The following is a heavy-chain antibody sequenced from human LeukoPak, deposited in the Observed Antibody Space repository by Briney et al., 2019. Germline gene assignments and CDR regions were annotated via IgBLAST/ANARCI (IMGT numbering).Heavy chain of an antibody. CDR2: ISYDGSNK. V-gene: IGHV3-30*04. CDR3: ARTSGYGPPSAFDI. D-gene: IGHD5-12*01. J-gene: IGHJ3*02. Sequence: GGSLRLSCAASGFTFSSYAMHWVRQAPGKGLEWVAVISYDGSNKYYADSVKGRFTISRDNSKNTLYLQMNSLRAEDTAVYYCARTSGYGPPSAFDIWGQGTMVTVSS. CDR1: GFTFSSYA.